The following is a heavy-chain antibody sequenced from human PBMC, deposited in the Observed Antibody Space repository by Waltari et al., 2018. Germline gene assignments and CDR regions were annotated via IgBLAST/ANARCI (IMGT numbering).Heavy chain of an antibody. Sequence: QVQLQESGPGLVKPSQTLSLTCTVSGGSISSGSYYWSWIRQPAGKGLEWIGRIYTSGSTNYNPALKSRVTISVDTSKNQFSLKLSSVTAADTAVYYCASVSGPHPLDAFDIWGQGTMVTVSS. CDR1: GGSISSGSYY. CDR3: ASVSGPHPLDAFDI. V-gene: IGHV4-61*02. D-gene: IGHD2-15*01. J-gene: IGHJ3*02. CDR2: IYTSGST.